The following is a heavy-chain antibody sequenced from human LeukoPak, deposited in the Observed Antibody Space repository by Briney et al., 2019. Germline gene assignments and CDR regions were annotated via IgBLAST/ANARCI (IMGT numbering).Heavy chain of an antibody. D-gene: IGHD1-14*01. Sequence: PGGSLRLSCAASGFTFDDYAMHWVRQAPGKGPEWVSYVTANGGGTYYADSVKGRLVISRDNSKNSLYLQMNILRPEDTALYYCAKILNPHAFDIWGQGTMVTVSS. V-gene: IGHV3-43*02. CDR2: VTANGGGT. CDR1: GFTFDDYA. CDR3: AKILNPHAFDI. J-gene: IGHJ3*02.